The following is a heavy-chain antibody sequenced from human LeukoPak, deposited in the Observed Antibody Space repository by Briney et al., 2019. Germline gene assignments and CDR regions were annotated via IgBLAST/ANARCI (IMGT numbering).Heavy chain of an antibody. Sequence: SETLSLTCAVYGGSFSGYYWSWIRQPPGKGLEWIGEINHSGSTNYNPSLKSRVTISVDTSKNQFSLKLSSVTAADTAVYYCARGAGGWLRAPLYYFDYWGQGTLVTVSS. V-gene: IGHV4-34*01. D-gene: IGHD5-12*01. CDR3: ARGAGGWLRAPLYYFDY. CDR1: GGSFSGYY. CDR2: INHSGST. J-gene: IGHJ4*02.